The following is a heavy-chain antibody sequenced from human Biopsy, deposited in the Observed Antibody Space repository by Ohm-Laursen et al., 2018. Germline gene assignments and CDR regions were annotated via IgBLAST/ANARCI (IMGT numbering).Heavy chain of an antibody. D-gene: IGHD4-23*01. CDR2: IRNRASGGTT. V-gene: IGHV3-49*04. CDR1: GSTFRDYP. Sequence: SLRLSCAASGSTFRDYPMKWVRQAPGKGLEWVGFIRNRASGGTTEYAASVKGRFVISRDDSRSVAYLQMNSLRADDTAVYYCARDTRWSPYHMDVWGQGTTVTVSS. J-gene: IGHJ6*02. CDR3: ARDTRWSPYHMDV.